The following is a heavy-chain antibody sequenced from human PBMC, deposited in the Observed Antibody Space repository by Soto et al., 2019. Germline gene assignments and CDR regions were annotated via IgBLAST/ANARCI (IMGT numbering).Heavy chain of an antibody. CDR3: ERDRGADYGDFDY. Sequence: EVQLVESGGGLVQPGGSLTLSCVASGVTISTYSFNWVRQTPGQVLEWLSYISTPGTSKYYADSIQGRVTVSRDNAKNSLFLHLSSRRKEDTAVYYWERDRGADYGDFDYWGHGTLVTVSS. CDR1: GVTISTYS. CDR2: ISTPGTSK. V-gene: IGHV3-48*02. D-gene: IGHD4-17*01. J-gene: IGHJ4*01.